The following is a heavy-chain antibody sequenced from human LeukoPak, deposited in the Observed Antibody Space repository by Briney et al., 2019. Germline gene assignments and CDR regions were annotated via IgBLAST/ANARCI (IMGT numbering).Heavy chain of an antibody. CDR3: TRDRGHNYYDSSGYSRSDAFDI. CDR1: EFILNNVW. Sequence: GGSLRLSCVTSEFILNNVWVSCFRQAPGKLREWVGFIRSKAYGGTTEYSAAVKGRFTISSDDSKSIAYLHMNRLKIEDTAVYYCTRDRGHNYYDSSGYSRSDAFDIWGQGTMVTVSS. V-gene: IGHV3-49*03. D-gene: IGHD3-22*01. CDR2: IRSKAYGGTT. J-gene: IGHJ3*02.